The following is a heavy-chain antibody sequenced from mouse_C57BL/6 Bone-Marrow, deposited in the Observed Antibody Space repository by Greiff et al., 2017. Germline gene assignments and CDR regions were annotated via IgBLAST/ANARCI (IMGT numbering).Heavy chain of an antibody. Sequence: EVKLVESGGGLVQPGGSLSLSCAASGFTFTDYYMSWVRQPPGKALEWLGFIRNKANGYTTEYSASVKGRFTISRDNSQSILYLQMNALRAEDSATYYLARYRYYGSSYYAMDYWGQGTSVTVSS. V-gene: IGHV7-3*01. D-gene: IGHD1-1*01. CDR2: IRNKANGYTT. J-gene: IGHJ4*01. CDR3: ARYRYYGSSYYAMDY. CDR1: GFTFTDYY.